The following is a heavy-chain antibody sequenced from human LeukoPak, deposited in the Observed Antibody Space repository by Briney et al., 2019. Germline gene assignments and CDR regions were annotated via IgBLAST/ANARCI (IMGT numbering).Heavy chain of an antibody. Sequence: GGSLRLSCAASGFTVSSNYMSWVRQAPGKGLEWVAVISYDGSNKYYADSVKGRFTISRDNSKNTLHLQMNSLRAEDTAVYYCAKGASGSYASDYWGQGTLVTVSS. CDR3: AKGASGSYASDY. J-gene: IGHJ4*02. D-gene: IGHD1-26*01. CDR2: ISYDGSNK. CDR1: GFTVSSNY. V-gene: IGHV3-30*18.